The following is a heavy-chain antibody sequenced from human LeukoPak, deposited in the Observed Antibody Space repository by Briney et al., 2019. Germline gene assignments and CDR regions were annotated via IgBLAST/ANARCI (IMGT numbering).Heavy chain of an antibody. D-gene: IGHD2-15*01. Sequence: SETLSLTCAVSGGSFSAYYWTWIRQPPGKGLEWVGDINHGGGTNYNPSLKSRATISEDTSKNQFSLKLNSVTAADTAVYYCARFVCSDDTCYSYFHYWGQGSLVTVSS. CDR1: GGSFSAYY. V-gene: IGHV4-34*01. CDR3: ARFVCSDDTCYSYFHY. J-gene: IGHJ4*02. CDR2: INHGGGT.